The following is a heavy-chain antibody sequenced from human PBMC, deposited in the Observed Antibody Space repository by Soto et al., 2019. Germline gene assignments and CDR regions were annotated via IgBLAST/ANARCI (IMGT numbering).Heavy chain of an antibody. V-gene: IGHV3-74*01. CDR3: ARAPPGWYGFDY. CDR1: GSTFSSYL. J-gene: IGHJ4*02. D-gene: IGHD6-19*01. CDR2: IFGDGSST. Sequence: PGGSLRLSCAFSGSTFSSYLMHWVRQAPGKGLVWVSRIFGDGSSTTYADSVKGRFTISRDNAKNTLYLQMNSLRAEDTAVYYCARAPPGWYGFDYWGQGTLVTVSS.